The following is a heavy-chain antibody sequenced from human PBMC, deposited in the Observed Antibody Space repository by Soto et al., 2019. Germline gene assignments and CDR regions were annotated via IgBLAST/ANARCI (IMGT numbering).Heavy chain of an antibody. CDR3: ARGWGCSSGSCYFTS. Sequence: DVQLVESGGGLVQPGGSLTLSCAASGFTFGSYSMNWVRQAPGKGLEWVSYISSTSSAIWYADSLKGRFNISRDNAENSLYLQMHSLRAEDTAVYFCARGWGCSSGSCYFTSWGQGTLVTVSS. V-gene: IGHV3-48*04. D-gene: IGHD2-15*01. J-gene: IGHJ5*02. CDR1: GFTFGSYS. CDR2: ISSTSSAI.